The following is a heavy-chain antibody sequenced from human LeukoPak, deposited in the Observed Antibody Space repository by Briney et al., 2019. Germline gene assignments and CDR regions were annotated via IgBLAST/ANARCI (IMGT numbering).Heavy chain of an antibody. D-gene: IGHD2-2*01. CDR3: ARLKGSVPAHEYYFDY. CDR2: IYPGAYDT. J-gene: IGHJ4*02. Sequence: GEALKISCKGSGDNFTSYWIGWVRQMPAKRLEWMVIIYPGAYDTRYSPSFQGQLPISADKSISPAYLQWSSLKASDNDMYYCARLKGSVPAHEYYFDYWGQGTLVRVSS. CDR1: GDNFTSYW. V-gene: IGHV5-51*01.